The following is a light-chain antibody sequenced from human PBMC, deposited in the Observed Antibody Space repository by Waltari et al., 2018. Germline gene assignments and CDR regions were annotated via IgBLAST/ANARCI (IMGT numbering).Light chain of an antibody. CDR2: DVS. Sequence: QSALTQPASVSGSPGQSITISCTGTTSDVGGYNYVSWYQQHPGKAPKLMIYDVSNRPSGVSNRVSGSKSGNTASLTISGLQAEDEADYYCGSYTSSGTLVVGGGTKLTVL. CDR1: TSDVGGYNY. J-gene: IGLJ2*01. CDR3: GSYTSSGTLV. V-gene: IGLV2-14*01.